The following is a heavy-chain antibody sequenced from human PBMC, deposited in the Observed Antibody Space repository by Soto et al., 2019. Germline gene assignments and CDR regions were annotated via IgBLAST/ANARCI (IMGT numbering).Heavy chain of an antibody. Sequence: QVQLVESGGGLVKPGGSLRLSCAASGFTFSDYYMSWIRQAPGEGLEWGSYISSSGSTIYYADSVKGRFTISRDNAKNTLYLQMNSLRAEDTAVYYCARKFRHSSSWSPPLRDYWGQGTLVTVSS. CDR3: ARKFRHSSSWSPPLRDY. D-gene: IGHD6-13*01. CDR2: ISSSGSTI. V-gene: IGHV3-11*01. J-gene: IGHJ4*02. CDR1: GFTFSDYY.